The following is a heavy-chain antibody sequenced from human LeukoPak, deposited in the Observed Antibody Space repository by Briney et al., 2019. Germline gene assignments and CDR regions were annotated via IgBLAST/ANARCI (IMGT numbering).Heavy chain of an antibody. V-gene: IGHV4-61*02. Sequence: SETLSLTCTVSGGSISSGSYYWRWLRQPAGKGLEWIGRIYTSGSTNYNPSLKSRVTISVDTSKNQFSLKLSSVTAADTAVYYCARGRGADDYWGQGTLVTVSS. D-gene: IGHD3-10*01. CDR1: GGSISSGSYY. CDR2: IYTSGST. J-gene: IGHJ4*02. CDR3: ARGRGADDY.